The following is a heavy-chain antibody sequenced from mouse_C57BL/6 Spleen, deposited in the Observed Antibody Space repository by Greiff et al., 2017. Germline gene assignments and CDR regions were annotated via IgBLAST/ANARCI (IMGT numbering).Heavy chain of an antibody. V-gene: IGHV1-58*01. CDR1: GYTFTSYG. CDR3: ARLRQGYYAMDY. D-gene: IGHD2-12*01. J-gene: IGHJ4*01. Sequence: VQLKESGAELVRPGSSVKMSCKTSGYTFTSYGINWVKQRPGRGLEGIGYIYIGNGYTEYNETLKGKATLTSDTSSSTAYMQLSSLTSEDSAIYFCARLRQGYYAMDYWGQGTSVTVSS. CDR2: IYIGNGYT.